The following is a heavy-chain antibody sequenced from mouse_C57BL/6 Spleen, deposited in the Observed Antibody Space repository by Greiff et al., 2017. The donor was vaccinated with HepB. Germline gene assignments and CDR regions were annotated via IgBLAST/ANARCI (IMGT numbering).Heavy chain of an antibody. Sequence: EVKLMESGEGLVKPGGSLKLSCAASGFTFSSYAMSWVRQTPEKRLEWVAYISSGGDYIYYADTVKGRFTISRDNARNTLYLQMSSLKSEDTAMYYCTRDYYGSSYRYFDVWGTGTTVTVSS. CDR1: GFTFSSYA. CDR3: TRDYYGSSYRYFDV. V-gene: IGHV5-9-1*02. J-gene: IGHJ1*03. D-gene: IGHD1-1*01. CDR2: ISSGGDYI.